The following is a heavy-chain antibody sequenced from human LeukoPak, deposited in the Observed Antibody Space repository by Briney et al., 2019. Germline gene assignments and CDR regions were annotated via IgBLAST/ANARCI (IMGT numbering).Heavy chain of an antibody. J-gene: IGHJ4*02. CDR3: ARDLNDFWSGYRYYFDY. V-gene: IGHV3-23*01. D-gene: IGHD3-3*01. CDR1: GFTCSSYA. Sequence: GGSLRLSCAASGFTCSSYAMSWVRQAPGKGLEWASAISGSGRSTYYADSVKGRFTISRDNSKNTLYLQMNSLRAEDTAVYYCARDLNDFWSGYRYYFDYWGQGTLVTVSS. CDR2: ISGSGRST.